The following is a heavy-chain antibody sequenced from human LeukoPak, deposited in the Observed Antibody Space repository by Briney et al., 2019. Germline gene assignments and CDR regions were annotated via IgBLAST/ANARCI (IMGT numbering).Heavy chain of an antibody. CDR1: GGSISSYY. Sequence: SETLSLTCTVSGGSISSYYWSWIRQPPGKGLEWIGYIYYSGSTNYNPSLKSRVTISVDKSKNQFSLKLSSVTAADTAVYYCARGDSSGYPDYWGQGTLVIVSS. D-gene: IGHD3-22*01. V-gene: IGHV4-59*12. CDR2: IYYSGST. CDR3: ARGDSSGYPDY. J-gene: IGHJ4*02.